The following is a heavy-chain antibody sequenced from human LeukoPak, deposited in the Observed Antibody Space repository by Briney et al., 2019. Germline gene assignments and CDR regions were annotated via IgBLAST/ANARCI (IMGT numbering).Heavy chain of an antibody. Sequence: PGGSLRLSCAASGFTFSSYAMHWVRQAPGKGLEWVAVISYDGSNKYYADSVKGRFTISRDNSKNSLYLQMRSLRAEDTAIYYCARVTVALRRITALDSWGQGTLVTVS. CDR2: ISYDGSNK. J-gene: IGHJ4*02. CDR1: GFTFSSYA. CDR3: ARVTVALRRITALDS. V-gene: IGHV3-30-3*01. D-gene: IGHD1-14*01.